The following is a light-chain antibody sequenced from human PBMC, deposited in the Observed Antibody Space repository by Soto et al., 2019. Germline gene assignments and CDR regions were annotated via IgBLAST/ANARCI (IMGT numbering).Light chain of an antibody. CDR1: KSIANY. J-gene: IGKJ4*01. Sequence: DFQMTQSPSSLSASVGDRVTIICRASKSIANYLNWYQQKPGKAPSLLIYSASTLQSGVPSRFSGSGSGTDFTLIISSLQPEDFATYFCQQTYSAPPTFGGGTKVEIK. V-gene: IGKV1-39*01. CDR3: QQTYSAPPT. CDR2: SAS.